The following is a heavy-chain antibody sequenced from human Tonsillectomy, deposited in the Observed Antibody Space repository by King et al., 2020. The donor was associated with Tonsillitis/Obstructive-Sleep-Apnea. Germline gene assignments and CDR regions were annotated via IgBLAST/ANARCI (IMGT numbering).Heavy chain of an antibody. J-gene: IGHJ4*02. Sequence: VQLVESGGGVVQPGRSLRLSCAASGFTFSGYAMHWVRQAPAKGLEWVAVISDDGGNKFYADSVKGRFTISRDTFKNTLYLQMNSLRAEDTALYYCARTMVQGVIILPDSWGQGTLVTVSS. CDR2: ISDDGGNK. V-gene: IGHV3-30*01. CDR3: ARTMVQGVIILPDS. D-gene: IGHD3-10*01. CDR1: GFTFSGYA.